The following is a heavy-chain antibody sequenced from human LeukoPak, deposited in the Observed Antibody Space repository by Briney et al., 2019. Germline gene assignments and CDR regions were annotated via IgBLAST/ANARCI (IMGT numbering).Heavy chain of an antibody. J-gene: IGHJ4*02. Sequence: GGTLRLSCAASGFTFSSYSMNWVRQAPGKGLEWVSSISSSSSYIYYADSVKGRLTISRDNAKNSLYLQMNSLRAEDTAVYYCAQDILAYCGGDCSYNWGQGTLVTVSS. V-gene: IGHV3-21*01. CDR3: AQDILAYCGGDCSYN. D-gene: IGHD2-21*02. CDR1: GFTFSSYS. CDR2: ISSSSSYI.